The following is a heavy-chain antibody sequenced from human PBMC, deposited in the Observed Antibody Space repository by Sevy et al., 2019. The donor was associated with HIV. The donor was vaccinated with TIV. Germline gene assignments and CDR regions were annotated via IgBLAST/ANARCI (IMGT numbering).Heavy chain of an antibody. Sequence: SETLSLTCTVSGGSISSYYWSWIRQPPGKGLEWIGYIYYSGSTNYNPSLKSRVTISVDTSKNQFSLKLSSVTAADTAVYYCARAYSSSWYRPYYFDYWGQGTLVTVSS. CDR2: IYYSGST. D-gene: IGHD6-13*01. J-gene: IGHJ4*02. CDR1: GGSISSYY. CDR3: ARAYSSSWYRPYYFDY. V-gene: IGHV4-59*01.